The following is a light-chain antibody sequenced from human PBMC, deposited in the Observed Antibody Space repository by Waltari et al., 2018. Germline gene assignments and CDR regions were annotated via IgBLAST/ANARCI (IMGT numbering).Light chain of an antibody. CDR1: SSDVGGYNY. V-gene: IGLV2-14*03. J-gene: IGLJ1*01. CDR3: SSYTSSSIPYV. CDR2: DVS. Sequence: QSALTQPASVSGSPGQSIPISCTGTSSDVGGYNYVSWYQQHPGKPPKVMIYDVSNRPSGVSNRFSGSKSGNTASLTISGLQAEDEADYYCSSYTSSSIPYVFGTGTKVTVL.